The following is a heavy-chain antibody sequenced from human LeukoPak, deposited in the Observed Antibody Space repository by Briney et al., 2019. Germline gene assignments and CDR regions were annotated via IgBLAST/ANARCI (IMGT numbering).Heavy chain of an antibody. CDR1: GFTVSSNY. V-gene: IGHV3-53*01. J-gene: IGHJ6*02. Sequence: GGSLRLSCAASGFTVSSNYMSWVRQAPGKGLEWVSVIYSGGSTYSADSVKGRFTISRDNSKNTLYLQMNSLRAEDTAVYYCARDKAEVRGMDVWGQGTTVTVSS. CDR2: IYSGGST. D-gene: IGHD1-14*01. CDR3: ARDKAEVRGMDV.